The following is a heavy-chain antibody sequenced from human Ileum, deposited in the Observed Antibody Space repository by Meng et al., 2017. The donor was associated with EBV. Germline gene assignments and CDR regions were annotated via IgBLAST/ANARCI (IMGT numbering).Heavy chain of an antibody. V-gene: IGHV4-4*02. Sequence: QGQREEPCQGLVKPSGTLSLTCAVSGDSGRGSDWWSWVRQPPGKGLEWIGEVYHDGATNYHPSLKSRVTISLDKSKNEVNLHLNSLTAADTAVYFCARSSPIVRGLDYWGQGTLVTVSS. CDR1: GDSGRGSDW. CDR3: ARSSPIVRGLDY. J-gene: IGHJ4*02. CDR2: VYHDGAT. D-gene: IGHD3-10*01.